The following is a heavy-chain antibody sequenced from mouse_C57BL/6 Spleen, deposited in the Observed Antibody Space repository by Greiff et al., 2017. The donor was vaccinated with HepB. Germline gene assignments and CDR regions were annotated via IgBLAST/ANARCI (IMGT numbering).Heavy chain of an antibody. CDR2: ISRGSSTI. CDR1: GFTFSDYG. CDR3: ARERIYTFAY. Sequence: EVKLVESGGGLVKPGGSLKLSCAASGFTFSDYGMHWVRQAPEKGLEWVAYISRGSSTIYYADTVKGRFTISRDNAKNTLFLQMTSLGSEDTAMYYCARERIYTFAYWGQGTLVTVSA. V-gene: IGHV5-17*01. D-gene: IGHD1-3*01. J-gene: IGHJ3*01.